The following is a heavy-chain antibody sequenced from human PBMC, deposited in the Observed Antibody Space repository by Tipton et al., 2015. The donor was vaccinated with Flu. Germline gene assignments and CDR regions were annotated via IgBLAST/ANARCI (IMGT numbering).Heavy chain of an antibody. Sequence: SLRLSCTASGFPFSRYEMIWVRQAPGKGLEWVAYIANGGRVIYYARSVKGRFAISRDDAKDSLYLQMNSLTAEDTAVYYCARCRDHVDFWGQGTQVSVSS. CDR3: ARCRDHVDF. CDR2: IANGGRVI. D-gene: IGHD1-14*01. J-gene: IGHJ4*02. V-gene: IGHV3-48*03. CDR1: GFPFSRYE.